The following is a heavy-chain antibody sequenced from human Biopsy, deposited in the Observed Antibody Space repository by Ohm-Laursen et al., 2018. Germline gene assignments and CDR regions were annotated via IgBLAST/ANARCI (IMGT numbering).Heavy chain of an antibody. CDR1: VGSFSGYY. CDR3: ARAGTAINGNSLGFDP. Sequence: PSDTLSLTCVVYVGSFSGYYWTWIRQPPGKGLEWIGEINHSGSTNYNPSLKSRVSISVDTSKNQFSLKLNSVTAADTAVYYCARAGTAINGNSLGFDPWGQGTLVTVSS. CDR2: INHSGST. D-gene: IGHD1-20*01. J-gene: IGHJ5*02. V-gene: IGHV4-34*01.